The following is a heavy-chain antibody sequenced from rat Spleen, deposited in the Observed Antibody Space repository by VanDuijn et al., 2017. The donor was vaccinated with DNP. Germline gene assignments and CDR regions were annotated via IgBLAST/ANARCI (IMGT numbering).Heavy chain of an antibody. Sequence: EVQLVESGGGLVQPGRSLKLSCAASGFTFSNYGMHWIRQAPTKGLEWVASISPSGGSTYYRDSVKGRFTISRDNAKSTLYLQMDSLRSEDTATYYCATLYTTALRFFDYWGQGVMVTVSS. CDR1: GFTFSNYG. D-gene: IGHD1-6*01. CDR3: ATLYTTALRFFDY. CDR2: ISPSGGST. J-gene: IGHJ2*01. V-gene: IGHV5-19*01.